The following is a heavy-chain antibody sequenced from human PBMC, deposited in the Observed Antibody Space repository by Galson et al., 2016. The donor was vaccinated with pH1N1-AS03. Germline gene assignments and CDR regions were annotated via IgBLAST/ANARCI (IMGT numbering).Heavy chain of an antibody. J-gene: IGHJ3*01. Sequence: SLRLSCAASTFNFRKHGMHWFRQAPGKGLEWVSYISATGGTIYYADSVKGRFTISRDNAGNSLSLQMNSLRVEDTAIYYCVRGDYGFWSGHDAFDFWGQGTKVTVSS. V-gene: IGHV3-11*01. CDR3: VRGDYGFWSGHDAFDF. D-gene: IGHD3/OR15-3a*01. CDR2: ISATGGTI. CDR1: TFNFRKHG.